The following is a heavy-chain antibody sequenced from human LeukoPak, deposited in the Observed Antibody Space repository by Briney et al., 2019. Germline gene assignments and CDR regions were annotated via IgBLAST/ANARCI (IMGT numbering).Heavy chain of an antibody. CDR3: ARRGGKNYGDYLLYYYYMDV. V-gene: IGHV1-18*04. CDR2: ISAYNGDT. Sequence: ASVKVSCKASGYTFTSYYMHWVRQAPGQGLEWMGWISAYNGDTHYAQKFQGRVTMTTDTSTSTVYMELRSLRSDDTAMYYCARRGGKNYGDYLLYYYYMDVWGKGTTVTVSS. D-gene: IGHD4-17*01. J-gene: IGHJ6*03. CDR1: GYTFTSYY.